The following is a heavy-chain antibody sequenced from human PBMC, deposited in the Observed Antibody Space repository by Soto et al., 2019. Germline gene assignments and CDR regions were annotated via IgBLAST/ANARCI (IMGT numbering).Heavy chain of an antibody. J-gene: IGHJ3*02. V-gene: IGHV3-66*01. CDR3: ARDSRKSAFDI. CDR1: GFTVSSNY. Sequence: EVQLVESGGGLVQPGGSLRLSCAASGFTVSSNYMSWVRQAPGEGLEGVAVIDSGGSTYFADSVKGRFTISRDNSKNTLYLQMNSLRAEDTAVYYCARDSRKSAFDIWGQGTMVTVSS. CDR2: IDSGGST.